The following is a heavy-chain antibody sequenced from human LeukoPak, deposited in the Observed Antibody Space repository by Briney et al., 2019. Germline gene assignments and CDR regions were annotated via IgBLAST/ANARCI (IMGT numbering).Heavy chain of an antibody. J-gene: IGHJ4*02. CDR3: AKEGGYRYDLDNPLEY. CDR1: GFTFRSYG. Sequence: GHSLRLSRAASGFTFRSYGMHWVRQAPGKGLECVVFIRYHGNDKYYADSVRGRFTIPRDNSKDTLYLQINSLRSEDTAVYYCAKEGGYRYDLDNPLEYWGQGTLVTVSS. D-gene: IGHD5-18*01. CDR2: IRYHGNDK. V-gene: IGHV3-30*02.